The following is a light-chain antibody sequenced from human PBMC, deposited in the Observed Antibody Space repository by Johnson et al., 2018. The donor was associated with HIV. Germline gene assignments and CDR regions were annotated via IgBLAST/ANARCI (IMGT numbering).Light chain of an antibody. Sequence: SVLTQPPSVSAAPGQKVTISCSGSSSNIGNNYVSWYRQLPGTAPKLLIYENNKRPSGIPDRFSGSKSGTSATLGITGLQTGDEADYYCGTWDSSLRKVFVTGTKVSV. CDR3: GTWDSSLRKV. CDR2: ENN. J-gene: IGLJ1*01. V-gene: IGLV1-51*02. CDR1: SSNIGNNY.